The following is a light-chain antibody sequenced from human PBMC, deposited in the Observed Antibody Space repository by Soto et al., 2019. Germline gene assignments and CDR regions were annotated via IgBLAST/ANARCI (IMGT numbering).Light chain of an antibody. Sequence: QSALTQPASVSGSPGQSITISCTGTSSGVGNYDYVSWYQQHPGKAPKLMIYEVSNRPSGVSNRFSASKSGNTASLTISGLQAEDEADYYCTAYTGSATYVIGTGTKLTVL. V-gene: IGLV2-14*01. CDR2: EVS. CDR1: SSGVGNYDY. J-gene: IGLJ1*01. CDR3: TAYTGSATYV.